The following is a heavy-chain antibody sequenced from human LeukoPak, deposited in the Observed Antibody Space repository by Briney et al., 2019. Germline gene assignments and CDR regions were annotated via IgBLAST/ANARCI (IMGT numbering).Heavy chain of an antibody. CDR3: ARHSSSYYDFWSGPIWFDP. CDR2: IYYSGST. V-gene: IGHV4-59*08. J-gene: IGHJ5*02. CDR1: GGSISSYY. D-gene: IGHD3-3*01. Sequence: SETLSLTCTVSGGSISSYYWSWIRQPPGKGLEWIGYIYYSGSTNYNPSLKSRVTISVDTSKNQFSLKLSSATAADTAVYYCARHSSSYYDFWSGPIWFDPWGQGTLVTVSS.